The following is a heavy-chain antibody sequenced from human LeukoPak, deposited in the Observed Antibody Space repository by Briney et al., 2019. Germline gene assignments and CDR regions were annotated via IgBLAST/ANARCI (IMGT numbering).Heavy chain of an antibody. V-gene: IGHV4-59*02. J-gene: IGHJ3*02. CDR1: GGSVTSYY. Sequence: SETLSLTCTVSGGSVTSYYWSWIRQPPGRGLEWIGYIYYSGSTGYNPSLKSRVTLSVDTSKNQFSLKLNSVTAADTAVYYCARVGGVPLGALDIWAQGTMVTVSS. D-gene: IGHD3-16*01. CDR2: IYYSGST. CDR3: ARVGGVPLGALDI.